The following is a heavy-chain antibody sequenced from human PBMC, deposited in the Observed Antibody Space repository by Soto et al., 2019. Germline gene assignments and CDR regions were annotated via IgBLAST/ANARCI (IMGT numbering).Heavy chain of an antibody. CDR1: GSSLTTAGAG. Sequence: QITLKESGPTLVKPTQTPTLTCTFSGSSLTTAGAGVAWIRQPPGKALEWLALIYWNDDTRYSPSLKSRLTITKDTSKNQVVLRMTNMDPVDTATYYCAHRGYGNYPRDNWFDPWGQGILVIVSS. V-gene: IGHV2-5*01. CDR3: AHRGYGNYPRDNWFDP. D-gene: IGHD4-17*01. CDR2: IYWNDDT. J-gene: IGHJ5*02.